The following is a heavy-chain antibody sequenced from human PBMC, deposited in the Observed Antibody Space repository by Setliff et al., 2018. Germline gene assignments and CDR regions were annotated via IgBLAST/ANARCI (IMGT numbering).Heavy chain of an antibody. Sequence: SETLSLTCTVSGYSISRGNYYWSWIRQPAGKGLEWVGRLHTSGSTNYNPSLKSRVTISVDTSKNQFSLNLSSVTAADTAVYFCARDNPIVGATDYWGQGILVTVSS. V-gene: IGHV4-61*02. CDR3: ARDNPIVGATDY. D-gene: IGHD1-26*01. CDR1: GYSISRGNYY. J-gene: IGHJ4*02. CDR2: LHTSGST.